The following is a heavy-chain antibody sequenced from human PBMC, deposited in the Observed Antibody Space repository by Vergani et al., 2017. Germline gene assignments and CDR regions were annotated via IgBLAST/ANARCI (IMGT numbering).Heavy chain of an antibody. D-gene: IGHD5-24*01. Sequence: QVQLVESGGGVVQPGRSLSLSCAASGFRFSSYGMNWVRQAPGKGLEWVAMTWYEGNNNYYADSVKGRFTISKDISKNTLYLQMNSLRGDDTAVYYCARETRDTPSSLDYWGQGTLVTVSS. J-gene: IGHJ4*02. CDR3: ARETRDTPSSLDY. V-gene: IGHV3-33*01. CDR1: GFRFSSYG. CDR2: TWYEGNNN.